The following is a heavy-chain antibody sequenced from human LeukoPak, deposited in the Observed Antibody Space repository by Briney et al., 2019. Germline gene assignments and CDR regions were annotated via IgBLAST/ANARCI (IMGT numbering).Heavy chain of an antibody. CDR1: GFTFNRYY. D-gene: IGHD6-13*01. Sequence: GGSLRLSCAASGFTFNRYYMYWIRQAAGKGLVGVSRISDDGRVTLYADFVKGRFTISRDNAKNTLSLQMNSLRVEDTAVYYCVRDVAPSGTVWFDSWGQGTLVTVSS. CDR2: ISDDGRVT. CDR3: VRDVAPSGTVWFDS. V-gene: IGHV3-74*01. J-gene: IGHJ5*01.